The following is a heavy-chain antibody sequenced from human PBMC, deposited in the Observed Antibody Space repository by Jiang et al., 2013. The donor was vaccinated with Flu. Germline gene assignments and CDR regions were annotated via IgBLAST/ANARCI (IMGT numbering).Heavy chain of an antibody. D-gene: IGHD3-9*01. CDR2: INTNTGNP. Sequence: QSGSELKKPGASVKVSCKASGYTFTSYAMNWVRQAPGQGLEWMGWINTNTGNPTYAQGFTGRFVFSLDTSVSTAYLQISSLKAEDTAVYYCARAASYYDILTGYYHYYGMDVWGQGTTVTVSS. V-gene: IGHV7-4-1*02. J-gene: IGHJ6*02. CDR1: GYTFTSYA. CDR3: ARAASYYDILTGYYHYYGMDV.